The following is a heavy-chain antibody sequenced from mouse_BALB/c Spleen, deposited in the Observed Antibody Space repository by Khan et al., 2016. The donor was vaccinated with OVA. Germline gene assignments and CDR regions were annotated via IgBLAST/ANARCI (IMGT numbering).Heavy chain of an antibody. CDR2: IWAGGSK. CDR1: GFSLTDYA. J-gene: IGHJ4*01. Sequence: VQLQESGPGLVAPSQSLSITCTVSGFSLTDYAVSWIRQPPGKGLEWLGVIWAGGSKYYNLALKSRLSISKDNSKSQVFLKMNSLQTDDTAMYYCAKAPPYYAMGYWGQGTSVTVSS. V-gene: IGHV2-6-5*01. CDR3: AKAPPYYAMGY.